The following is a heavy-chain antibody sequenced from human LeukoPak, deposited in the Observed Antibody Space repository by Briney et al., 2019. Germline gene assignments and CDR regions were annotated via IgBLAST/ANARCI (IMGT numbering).Heavy chain of an antibody. V-gene: IGHV3-7*04. Sequence: GGSLRLSCAASGFTFSTYWMSWVRQAPGKGLECVANIKQDGSETYYVDSVKGRFTISRDSAKNSLFLQMNSLRAEDTAVYYCARGTPQYTSSWYNYWGQGTLVTVSS. CDR2: IKQDGSET. J-gene: IGHJ4*02. CDR3: ARGTPQYTSSWYNY. D-gene: IGHD6-13*01. CDR1: GFTFSTYW.